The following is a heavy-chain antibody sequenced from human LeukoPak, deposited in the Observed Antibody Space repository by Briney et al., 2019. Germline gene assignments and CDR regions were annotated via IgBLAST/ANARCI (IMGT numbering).Heavy chain of an antibody. CDR3: VSRPLTAEDY. V-gene: IGHV3-74*01. J-gene: IGHJ4*02. D-gene: IGHD6-25*01. Sequence: GGPLRLSCAASGFTFSSYWMHWVRQPPGKGLVWVSRINSDGSRTSYADSVKGRFTISRDNAKNTLYLQMNSLRAEDTAVYYCVSRPLTAEDYWGQGTLVTVSS. CDR2: INSDGSRT. CDR1: GFTFSSYW.